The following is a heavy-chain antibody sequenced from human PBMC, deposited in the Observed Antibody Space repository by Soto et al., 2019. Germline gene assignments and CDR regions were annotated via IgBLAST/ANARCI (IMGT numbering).Heavy chain of an antibody. V-gene: IGHV4-30-2*01. CDR2: IYHSGST. CDR1: GGSISSGGYS. J-gene: IGHJ5*02. D-gene: IGHD4-17*01. Sequence: PSETLSLTCAVSGGSISSGGYSWSWIRQPPGKGLEWIGYIYHSGSTYYTPSLKSRVTISADLSKNQFSLELDSVTAADTAVYFCARRLGATVATSENNWLHPWGHGGLVTVYS. CDR3: ARRLGATVATSENNWLHP.